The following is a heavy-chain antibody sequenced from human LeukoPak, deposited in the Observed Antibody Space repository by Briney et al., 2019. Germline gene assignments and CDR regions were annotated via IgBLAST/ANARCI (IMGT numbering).Heavy chain of an antibody. V-gene: IGHV3-7*01. CDR2: IKQDGSEK. CDR1: GFTFISYW. J-gene: IGHJ4*02. Sequence: GGSLRLSCAASGFTFISYWMSWVRQAPGKGLEWVANIKQDGSEKYYVDSVKGRFTISRDNTKNSLYLQMDSLRVDDTAVYYCARDRGSIAARPHYYFDYWGQGTLVTVSS. CDR3: ARDRGSIAARPHYYFDY. D-gene: IGHD6-6*01.